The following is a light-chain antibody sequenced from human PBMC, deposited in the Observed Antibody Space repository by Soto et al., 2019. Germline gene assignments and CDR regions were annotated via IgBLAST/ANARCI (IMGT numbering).Light chain of an antibody. J-gene: IGLJ3*02. CDR1: SSNIGAGHA. Sequence: QSVLTQPPSVSGAPGQRVTISCTGSSSNIGAGHALHWYQHLPGAAPKLLMYGNSDRPSGVPDRFSGSKSGTSASLAITGLQPEDEADYYCQSYDDSLRGWVFGGGTKLTVL. CDR3: QSYDDSLRGWV. CDR2: GNS. V-gene: IGLV1-40*01.